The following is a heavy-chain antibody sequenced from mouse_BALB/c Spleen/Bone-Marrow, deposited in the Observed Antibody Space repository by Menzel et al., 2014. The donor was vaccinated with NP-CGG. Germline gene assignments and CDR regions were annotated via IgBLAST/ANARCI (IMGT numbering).Heavy chain of an antibody. CDR1: GYTFTSYV. CDR2: INPYNDGT. V-gene: IGHV1-14*01. CDR3: ASPYYRYDGFAY. Sequence: EVELMESGPELVKPGASVKMSCKASGYTFTSYVMHWVKQKPGQGLEWIGYINPYNDGTKYNEKFKGKATLTSDKSSSTAYMELSSLTSEDSAVYYCASPYYRYDGFAYWGQGTLVTVSA. D-gene: IGHD2-14*01. J-gene: IGHJ3*01.